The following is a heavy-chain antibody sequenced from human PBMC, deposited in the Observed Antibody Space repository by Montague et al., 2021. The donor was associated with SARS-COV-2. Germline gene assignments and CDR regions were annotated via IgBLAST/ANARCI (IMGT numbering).Heavy chain of an antibody. Sequence: SETLSLTCTVSGGSITGYYWSWLRRSPGKGLEWLAYIYDGGAVNSNPSLGSRVTISTDTSKNQLSLKVNSVTAADTAVYYCVRDNPYGGPRGAYDIWGQGTVVTVSS. CDR2: IYDGGAV. V-gene: IGHV4-59*01. J-gene: IGHJ3*02. D-gene: IGHD4-23*01. CDR1: GGSITGYY. CDR3: VRDNPYGGPRGAYDI.